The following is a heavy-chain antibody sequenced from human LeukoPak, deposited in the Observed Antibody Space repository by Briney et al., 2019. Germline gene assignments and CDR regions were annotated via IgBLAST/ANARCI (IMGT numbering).Heavy chain of an antibody. CDR1: GFTISDYY. CDR2: IGNSGSII. D-gene: IGHD1-7*01. Sequence: PGGSLRLSCAASGFTISDYYMSWIRQAPGKGLEWVSYIGNSGSIIFYADPVKGRFTISRDNAKNSLYLQMNSLRAEDTAVYYCARDSYGITGTLGPWGQGTLVTVSS. CDR3: ARDSYGITGTLGP. V-gene: IGHV3-11*01. J-gene: IGHJ5*02.